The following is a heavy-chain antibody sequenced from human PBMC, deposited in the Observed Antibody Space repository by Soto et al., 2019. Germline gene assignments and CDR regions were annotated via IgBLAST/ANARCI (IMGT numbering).Heavy chain of an antibody. V-gene: IGHV3-30*18. CDR1: GFTFNSHA. CDR2: ISYGGANN. Sequence: QVQLVESGGGVVQPGRSLGLTCAVSGFTFNSHAMNWVRQAPGKGLEWLAVISYGGANNYYADSVKGRFTISRDISRNTVFLQMDSLRAEDTAVYYCAKDRQYPRDYFHYWGEGTLVTVSS. CDR3: AKDRQYPRDYFHY. J-gene: IGHJ4*02. D-gene: IGHD4-4*01.